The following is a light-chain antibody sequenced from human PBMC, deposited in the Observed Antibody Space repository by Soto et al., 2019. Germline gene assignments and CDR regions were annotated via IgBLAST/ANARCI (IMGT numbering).Light chain of an antibody. CDR2: GAS. CDR3: QQYNDWPRT. Sequence: ETVMTQSPDTLSVSPGERATLSCRASQSVNTNLAWYQHQPGQAPRLLIFGASIRATGIPARFSGSGSGTGFTLTISSLQSEDSAVYFCQQYNDWPRTFGQGTKVEIK. J-gene: IGKJ1*01. V-gene: IGKV3-15*01. CDR1: QSVNTN.